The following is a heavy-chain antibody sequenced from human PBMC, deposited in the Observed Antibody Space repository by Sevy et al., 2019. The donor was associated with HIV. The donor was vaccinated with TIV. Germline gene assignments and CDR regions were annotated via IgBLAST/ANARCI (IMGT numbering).Heavy chain of an antibody. CDR1: GYTFSNYW. J-gene: IGHJ4*02. V-gene: IGHV3-74*01. Sequence: GGSLRLSCEGSGYTFSNYWMHWVRQAPGKGLEWVSRVNSDGGDTAYVDSVKDRFTISRDNAVNTMSFQMTSLRAEDTGLDYCVAANSWEDYWGQGTQVTVSS. D-gene: IGHD6-13*01. CDR3: VAANSWEDY. CDR2: VNSDGGDT.